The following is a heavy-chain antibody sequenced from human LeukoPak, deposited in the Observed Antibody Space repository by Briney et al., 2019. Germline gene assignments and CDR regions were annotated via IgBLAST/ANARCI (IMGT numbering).Heavy chain of an antibody. Sequence: LETLSLTCTVSGGSISSTSYYWAWIRQTPEKGLEWIGSVYYTGTTYYRSSLEGRAIISADTSNNHFSLKLRSVTAADTAVYYCARLIYCSSSCYFDCWGQGSLVTVSS. CDR2: VYYTGTT. V-gene: IGHV4-39*02. J-gene: IGHJ4*02. CDR1: GGSISSTSYY. CDR3: ARLIYCSSSCYFDC. D-gene: IGHD2-2*01.